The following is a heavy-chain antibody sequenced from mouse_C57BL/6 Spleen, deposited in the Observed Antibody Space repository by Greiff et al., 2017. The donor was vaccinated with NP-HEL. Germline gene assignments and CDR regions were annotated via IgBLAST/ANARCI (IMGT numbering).Heavy chain of an antibody. V-gene: IGHV1-54*01. CDR1: GYAFTNYL. Sequence: QVQLKQSGAELVRPGTSVKVSCKASGYAFTNYLIEWVKQRPGQGLEWIGVINPGSGGTNYNEKFKGKATLTADKSSSTAYMQLSSLTSEDSAVYFCARGDDGYYGYFDVWGTGTTVTVSS. J-gene: IGHJ1*03. CDR3: ARGDDGYYGYFDV. D-gene: IGHD2-3*01. CDR2: INPGSGGT.